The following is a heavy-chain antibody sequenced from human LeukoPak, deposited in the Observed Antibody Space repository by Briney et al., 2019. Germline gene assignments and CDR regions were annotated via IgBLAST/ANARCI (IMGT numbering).Heavy chain of an antibody. CDR1: GFTFSSYA. CDR3: ARGDLWFLYYFDY. J-gene: IGHJ4*02. Sequence: GGSLRLSCAASGFTFSSYAMPWVRQAPGKGLEWVAVISYDGSNKYYADSVKGRFTISRDNSKNTLYLQMNSLRAEDTAVYYCARGDLWFLYYFDYWGQGTLVTVSS. CDR2: ISYDGSNK. D-gene: IGHD3-10*01. V-gene: IGHV3-30-3*01.